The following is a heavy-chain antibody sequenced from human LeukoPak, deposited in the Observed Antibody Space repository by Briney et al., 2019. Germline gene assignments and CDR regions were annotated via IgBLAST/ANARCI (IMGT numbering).Heavy chain of an antibody. V-gene: IGHV4-34*01. D-gene: IGHD3-16*02. J-gene: IGHJ4*02. CDR1: GGSFSGYY. CDR2: INHSGST. Sequence: PSETLSLTCAVYGGSFSGYYWRWIRQPPGKGLEWIGEINHSGSTNYNPSLKSRVTISVDTSKNQFSLKLSSVTAADTAVYYCARGSTYYDYIWGSYRHYFDYWGQGTLVTVSS. CDR3: ARGSTYYDYIWGSYRHYFDY.